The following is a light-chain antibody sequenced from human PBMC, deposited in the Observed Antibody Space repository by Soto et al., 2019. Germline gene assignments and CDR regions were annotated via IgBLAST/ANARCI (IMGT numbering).Light chain of an antibody. CDR2: GAS. CDR1: QSIRSS. Sequence: EIVMTQSPATLSMSPGERATLSCRASQSIRSSLAWYQQKPGQAPRLLIYGASTRATGVPASFSGSGSGTEFTLTISSLQSEHFAVYYCQQYNSWPLTCGGGTKVEIK. J-gene: IGKJ4*01. CDR3: QQYNSWPLT. V-gene: IGKV3-15*01.